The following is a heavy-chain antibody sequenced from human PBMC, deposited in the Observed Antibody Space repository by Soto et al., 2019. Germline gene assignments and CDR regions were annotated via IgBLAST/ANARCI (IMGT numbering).Heavy chain of an antibody. CDR3: AREAEGRFDY. J-gene: IGHJ4*02. D-gene: IGHD6-19*01. CDR1: GYTFTRYY. V-gene: IGHV1-8*01. Sequence: ASVKASCKASGYTFTRYYINWVRQATGQGLEWMGWMNPNSGNTGYAQKFQGRVTMTRNTSISTAYMELSSLRSEDTAVYYCAREAEGRFDYWGQGTLVTVFS. CDR2: MNPNSGNT.